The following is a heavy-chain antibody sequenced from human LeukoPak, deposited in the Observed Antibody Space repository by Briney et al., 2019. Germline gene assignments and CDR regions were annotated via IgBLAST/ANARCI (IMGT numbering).Heavy chain of an antibody. Sequence: PGGSLRLSCAASGFTFSSYGMNWVRQAPGKGLEWVSSISSSSSYIYYADSVKGRFTISRDNAKNSLYLQMNSLRAEDTAVYYCARGYSGSYDFDYWGQGTLVTVSS. J-gene: IGHJ4*02. V-gene: IGHV3-21*01. CDR1: GFTFSSYG. CDR2: ISSSSSYI. D-gene: IGHD1-26*01. CDR3: ARGYSGSYDFDY.